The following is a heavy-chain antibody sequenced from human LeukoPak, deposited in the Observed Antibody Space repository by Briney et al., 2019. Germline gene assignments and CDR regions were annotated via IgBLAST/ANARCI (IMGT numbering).Heavy chain of an antibody. CDR3: ARAPITSPFHFDY. Sequence: GGSLRLSCTAFGFAFDEHGMSWVRQVPGKGLEWVAGINWSGGSTGYADPLRGRFTISRDNAKNSLYLQMDSLRAEDTALYYCARAPITSPFHFDYWGQGTLVTVSS. J-gene: IGHJ4*02. CDR2: INWSGGST. CDR1: GFAFDEHG. V-gene: IGHV3-20*04. D-gene: IGHD2-2*01.